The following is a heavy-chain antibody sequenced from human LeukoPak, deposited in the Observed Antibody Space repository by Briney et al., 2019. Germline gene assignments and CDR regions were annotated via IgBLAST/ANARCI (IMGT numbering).Heavy chain of an antibody. J-gene: IGHJ5*02. V-gene: IGHV1-69*05. CDR1: GGTFSSYA. CDR2: IIPIFGTA. CDR3: AKGGDYGGKNWLDP. Sequence: ASVKVSCKASGGTFSSYAISWVRQAPGQGLEWMGRIIPIFGTANYAQKFQGRVTITTDESTSTAYMELSSLRSEDTAVYYCAKGGDYGGKNWLDPWGQGTLVTVSS. D-gene: IGHD4-23*01.